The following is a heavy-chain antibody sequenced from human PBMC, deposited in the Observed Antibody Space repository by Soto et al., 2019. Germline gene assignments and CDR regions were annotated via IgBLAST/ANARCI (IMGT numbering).Heavy chain of an antibody. CDR1: GFTFSSYA. CDR3: AKRRGAGGHFDY. D-gene: IGHD2-15*01. J-gene: IGHJ4*02. CDR2: FSIGGST. V-gene: IGHV3-23*01. Sequence: VSLRLSCAASGFTFSSYAMGWVRQGPGKGLEWVAVFSIGGSTHYADSVRGRLTISRDNSKNTLSLQMNSLTAEDTAVYFCAKRRGAGGHFDYWGQGALVTVSS.